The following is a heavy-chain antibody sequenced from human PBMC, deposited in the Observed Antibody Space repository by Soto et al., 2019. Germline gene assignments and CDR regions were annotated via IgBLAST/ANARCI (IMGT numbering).Heavy chain of an antibody. CDR1: GGSFSGYY. CDR2: INHSGST. V-gene: IGHV4-34*01. J-gene: IGHJ6*02. Sequence: QVQLQQWGAGLLEPSETLTLNCAVYGGSFSGYYWSWIRQPPGKGLEWIGEINHSGSTNYNPSLKSRVTISVDTSKNQFSLKLSSVTAADTAVYYCARVDIVVVVAATRGYYYYGMDVWGQGTTVTVSS. CDR3: ARVDIVVVVAATRGYYYYGMDV. D-gene: IGHD2-15*01.